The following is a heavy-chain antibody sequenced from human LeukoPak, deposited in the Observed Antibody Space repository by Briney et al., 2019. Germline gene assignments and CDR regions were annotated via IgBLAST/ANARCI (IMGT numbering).Heavy chain of an antibody. V-gene: IGHV1-69-2*01. J-gene: IGHJ4*02. D-gene: IGHD3-10*01. Sequence: ASVKISSKVSGYTFTDYYMHWVQQAPGKGLEWMGLVDPEDGETIYAEKFQGRVTITADTSTDTAYMELSSLRSEETAVYYCATEPMVRGTYYFDYWGQGTLVTVSS. CDR1: GYTFTDYY. CDR3: ATEPMVRGTYYFDY. CDR2: VDPEDGET.